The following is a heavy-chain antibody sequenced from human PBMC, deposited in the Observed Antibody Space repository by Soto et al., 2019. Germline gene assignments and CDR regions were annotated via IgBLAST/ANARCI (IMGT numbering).Heavy chain of an antibody. Sequence: PGGSLRLSCAASGFTFNNYAMSWVRQAPGKGLEWLSTIGGNGRYTDYADSVKGRFTISRDNSKNTLFLQMNSLRADDTAVYYCANSRLAVASTRGLFDYWGQGTLVTVSS. CDR3: ANSRLAVASTRGLFDY. D-gene: IGHD6-19*01. CDR2: IGGNGRYT. J-gene: IGHJ4*02. V-gene: IGHV3-23*01. CDR1: GFTFNNYA.